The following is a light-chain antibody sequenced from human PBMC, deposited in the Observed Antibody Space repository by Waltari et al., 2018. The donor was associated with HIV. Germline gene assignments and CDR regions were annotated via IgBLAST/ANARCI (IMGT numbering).Light chain of an antibody. Sequence: QSALTQPASVSGSPGQSITISCTGPSSDVGGYNSVSWYQQPPGKAPKLMIFDVSTRPSGVSNRFSGSKSGNTASLTISGLQAEDEADYYCSSYTSSSTVVFGGGTKVTVL. V-gene: IGLV2-14*01. CDR2: DVS. J-gene: IGLJ2*01. CDR3: SSYTSSSTVV. CDR1: SSDVGGYNS.